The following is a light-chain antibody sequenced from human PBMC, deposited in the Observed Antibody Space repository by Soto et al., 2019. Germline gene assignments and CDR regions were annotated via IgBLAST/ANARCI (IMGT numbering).Light chain of an antibody. J-gene: IGKJ5*01. V-gene: IGKV3-11*01. CDR1: QSVSSD. Sequence: EIMMTQSPATLSVSPGERATLSCRASQSVSSDLAWYQQKPGQAPRLLIYDVSNRATGIPARFSGSGSGTDFTLTISSLEPEDFAVYYCQQRSNWPPITFGQGTRLENK. CDR3: QQRSNWPPIT. CDR2: DVS.